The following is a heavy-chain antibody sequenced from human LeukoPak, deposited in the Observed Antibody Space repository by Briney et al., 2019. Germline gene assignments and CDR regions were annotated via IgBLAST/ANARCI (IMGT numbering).Heavy chain of an antibody. CDR1: GYTFTGYY. D-gene: IGHD4-11*01. J-gene: IGHJ3*02. Sequence: ASVKVSCKASGYTFTGYYMHWVRQAPGQGLEWMGWINPKSGGTKYTQKFQDRVTMTRDTSINTAYMELNRPTSDDTAVYYCAKYGQYGGPVTAFDIWGQGTMVTVSS. CDR2: INPKSGGT. V-gene: IGHV1-2*02. CDR3: AKYGQYGGPVTAFDI.